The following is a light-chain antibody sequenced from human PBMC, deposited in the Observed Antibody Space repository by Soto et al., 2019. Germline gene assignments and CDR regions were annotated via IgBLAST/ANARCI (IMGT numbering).Light chain of an antibody. CDR3: QHYNCDSFFC. Sequence: DIQLTQSPSTLSASVGDRVAITCRASQSFGTWLAWYQQKPGKAPILLIYRTSSLCRWVRSRFSVGGCGTKFTLPFSTLQSDDFAYYYCQHYNCDSFFCFGQGTNVEIK. J-gene: IGKJ2*03. CDR1: QSFGTW. CDR2: RTS. V-gene: IGKV1-5*03.